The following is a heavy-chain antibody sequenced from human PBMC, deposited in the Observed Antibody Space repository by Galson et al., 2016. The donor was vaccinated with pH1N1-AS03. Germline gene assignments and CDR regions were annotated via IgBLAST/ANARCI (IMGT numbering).Heavy chain of an antibody. J-gene: IGHJ4*02. V-gene: IGHV3-30-3*02. Sequence: SLRLSCAASGFAFSDYTMHWVRQAPGKGLEWVAVTSYNGRNKYYTDSVQGRFSISRDNSKNTLHLQMISLRDEDTAGYFCARSPSSAWHNFDYWGQGALVVVST. CDR1: GFAFSDYT. CDR2: TSYNGRNK. D-gene: IGHD6-19*01. CDR3: ARSPSSAWHNFDY.